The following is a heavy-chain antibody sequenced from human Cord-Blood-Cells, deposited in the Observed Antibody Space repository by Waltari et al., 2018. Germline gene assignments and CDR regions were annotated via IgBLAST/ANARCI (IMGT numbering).Heavy chain of an antibody. V-gene: IGHV3-7*01. J-gene: IGHJ4*02. Sequence: EVQLVESGGGLVQPGGSLRLSCAASGFTFSSSWMSWVRQAPGKGLEWVANIKQDGSEKYYVDSVKGRFTISRDNAKNSLYLQMNSLRAEDTAVYYCARSYYDSSGYFDYWGQGTLVTVSS. CDR2: IKQDGSEK. CDR1: GFTFSSSW. CDR3: ARSYYDSSGYFDY. D-gene: IGHD3-22*01.